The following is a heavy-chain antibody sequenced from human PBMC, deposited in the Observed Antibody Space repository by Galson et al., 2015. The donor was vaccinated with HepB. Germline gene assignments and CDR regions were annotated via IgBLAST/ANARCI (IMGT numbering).Heavy chain of an antibody. Sequence: SLRLSCAASEFTFSSYGMHWVRQAPGKGLEWVAVISYDGSNKHYADSVKGRFTISRDNSKNTLYLQMNSLRAEDTAVYYCAKDEDHSSSSLSLYYYYYGMDVWGQGTTVTVSS. D-gene: IGHD6-6*01. CDR3: AKDEDHSSSSLSLYYYYYGMDV. J-gene: IGHJ6*02. V-gene: IGHV3-30*18. CDR1: EFTFSSYG. CDR2: ISYDGSNK.